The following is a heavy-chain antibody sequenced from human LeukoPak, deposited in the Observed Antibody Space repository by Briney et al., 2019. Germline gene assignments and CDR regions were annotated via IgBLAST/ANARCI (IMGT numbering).Heavy chain of an antibody. Sequence: ASETLSLTCTVSGGSISNYYWSWIRQPPGKGLEWIGYIYYSGSTNYNPSLKSRVTISVDMSKNQFSLKLRSVTAADTAVYYCARDDYGDYAVDYWGQGTLVTVSS. D-gene: IGHD4-17*01. CDR1: GGSISNYY. V-gene: IGHV4-59*01. CDR2: IYYSGST. J-gene: IGHJ4*02. CDR3: ARDDYGDYAVDY.